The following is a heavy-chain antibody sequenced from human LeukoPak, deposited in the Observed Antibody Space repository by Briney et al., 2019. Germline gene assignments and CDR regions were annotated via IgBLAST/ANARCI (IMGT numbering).Heavy chain of an antibody. Sequence: PSETLSLTCTVSGGSISNFYWSWIRQPPGKGLEWIGYIYYSENTNYNPSLKSRVTISIDTSKNQFSLKLSSVTAADTAVYYCARWVNTYDRRGFDYWGQGTLATVSS. CDR3: ARWVNTYDRRGFDY. CDR2: IYYSENT. J-gene: IGHJ4*02. D-gene: IGHD4-17*01. V-gene: IGHV4-59*01. CDR1: GGSISNFY.